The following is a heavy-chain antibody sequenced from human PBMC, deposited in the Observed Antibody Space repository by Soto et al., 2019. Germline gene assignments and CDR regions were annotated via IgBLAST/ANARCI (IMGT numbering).Heavy chain of an antibody. Sequence: ASVKVSCKASGYTFTSYGISWVRQAPGQGLEWMGWISAYNGNTNYAQKLQGRVTMTTDTSTSTAYRELRSLRSDDTAVYYCARDRAIFGVALTYYYYGMDVGGQGTTVTVSS. CDR2: ISAYNGNT. CDR3: ARDRAIFGVALTYYYYGMDV. V-gene: IGHV1-18*04. CDR1: GYTFTSYG. D-gene: IGHD3-3*01. J-gene: IGHJ6*02.